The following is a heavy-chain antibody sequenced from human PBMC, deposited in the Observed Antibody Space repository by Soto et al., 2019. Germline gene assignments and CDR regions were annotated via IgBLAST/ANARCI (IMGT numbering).Heavy chain of an antibody. J-gene: IGHJ4*02. D-gene: IGHD6-19*01. CDR2: IYYSGST. CDR3: ARDRLAVAGPPPLLCYFDY. CDR1: GGSISSSSYY. V-gene: IGHV4-39*02. Sequence: SETLSLTCTVSGGSISSSSYYWGWIRQPPGKGLEWIGSIYYSGSTYYNPSLKSRVTISVDTSKNQFSLKLSSVTAADTAVYYCARDRLAVAGPPPLLCYFDYWGQGTLVTVSS.